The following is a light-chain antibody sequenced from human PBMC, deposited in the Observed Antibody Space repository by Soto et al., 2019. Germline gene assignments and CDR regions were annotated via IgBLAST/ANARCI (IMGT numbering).Light chain of an antibody. J-gene: IGKJ1*01. CDR2: GAS. CDR1: QSVISSY. Sequence: EIVLTQSPGTLSLSPGERATLSCMSSQSVISSYLAWYQQKPGQAPRLLMYGASSRATGIPDRFSGSGSGTDCTLAISRLEPEDFAVFYCQQYGTLPWTLGQGTKVDIK. CDR3: QQYGTLPWT. V-gene: IGKV3-20*01.